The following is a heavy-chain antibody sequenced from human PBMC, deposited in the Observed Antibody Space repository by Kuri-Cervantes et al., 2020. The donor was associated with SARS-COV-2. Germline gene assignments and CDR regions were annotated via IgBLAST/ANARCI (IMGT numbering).Heavy chain of an antibody. V-gene: IGHV4-39*01. J-gene: IGHJ4*02. CDR2: IYYSGST. CDR3: ARQSDSVDY. Sequence: GSLRLSCTVSGYSISSSYYWGWIRQPPGKGLEWIGSIYYSGSTYYNPSLKSRVTISVDTSKNQFSLKMSSVTAADTAVYYCARQSDSVDYWGQGTLVTVSS. D-gene: IGHD2-15*01. CDR1: GYSISSSYY.